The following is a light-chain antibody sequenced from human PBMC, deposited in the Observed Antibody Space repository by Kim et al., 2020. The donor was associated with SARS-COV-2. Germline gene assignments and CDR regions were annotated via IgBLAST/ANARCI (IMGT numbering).Light chain of an antibody. V-gene: IGKV3-20*01. Sequence: SPGEGATLSCRASQSVSRNFLAWYQQTPGQAPRLVIYGASNRATGIPDRFSDSGSGTDFTLTISRLEPEDFAVYYCQQYGSTPYTFGQGTKLEI. CDR1: QSVSRNF. J-gene: IGKJ2*01. CDR3: QQYGSTPYT. CDR2: GAS.